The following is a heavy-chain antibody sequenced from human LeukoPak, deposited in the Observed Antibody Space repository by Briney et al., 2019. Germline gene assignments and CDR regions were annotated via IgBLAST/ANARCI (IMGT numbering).Heavy chain of an antibody. D-gene: IGHD3-10*01. CDR3: AKDKFSGGSGSYYSGYFDY. CDR2: ISWDGGST. J-gene: IGHJ4*02. V-gene: IGHV3-43*01. Sequence: GGSPRLSCAASGFTFDDYTMHWVRQAPGKGLEWVSLISWDGGSTYYADSVKGRFTISRDNSKNSLYLQMNSLRTEDTALHYCAKDKFSGGSGSYYSGYFDYWGQGTLVTVSS. CDR1: GFTFDDYT.